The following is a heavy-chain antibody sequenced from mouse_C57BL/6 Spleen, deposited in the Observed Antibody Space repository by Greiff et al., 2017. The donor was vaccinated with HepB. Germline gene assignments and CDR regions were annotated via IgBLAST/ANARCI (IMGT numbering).Heavy chain of an antibody. CDR2: IYPSDSET. CDR3: ARSGGYYGSFAY. J-gene: IGHJ3*01. D-gene: IGHD1-1*01. CDR1: GYTFTSYW. Sequence: QVQLQQPGAELVRPGSSVKLSCKASGYTFTSYWMDWVKQRPGQGLEWIGNIYPSDSETHYNQKFKDKATLTVDKSSSTAYMQLSSLTSEDSAVYYCARSGGYYGSFAYWGQGTLVTVSA. V-gene: IGHV1-61*01.